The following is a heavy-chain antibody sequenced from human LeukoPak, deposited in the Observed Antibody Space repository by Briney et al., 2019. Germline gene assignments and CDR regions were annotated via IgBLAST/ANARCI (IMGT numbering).Heavy chain of an antibody. CDR1: GGSISSGSYY. V-gene: IGHV4-61*02. J-gene: IGHJ4*02. Sequence: PSQTLSLTCTVSGGSISSGSYYWSWIRQPAGKGLEWIGRIYTSGSTNYNPSLKSRVTISVDTSKNQFSLKLSSVTAADTAVYYCASTVVKGVGFDSWGQGTLVTVSS. CDR3: ASTVVKGVGFDS. D-gene: IGHD4-23*01. CDR2: IYTSGST.